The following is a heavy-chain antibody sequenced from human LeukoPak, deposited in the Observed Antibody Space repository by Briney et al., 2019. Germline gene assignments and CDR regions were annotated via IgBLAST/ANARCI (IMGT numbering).Heavy chain of an antibody. CDR1: GGSISSSSYY. CDR3: ARLGGSYYLDFDY. V-gene: IGHV4-39*01. CDR2: IYYSGST. J-gene: IGHJ4*02. D-gene: IGHD1-26*01. Sequence: NPSETLSLTCTVSGGSISSSSYYWGWIRQPPGKGLEWIGSIYYSGSTYYNPSLKSRVTISVDTSKNQFSLKLSSVTAADTAVYYCARLGGSYYLDFDYWGQGTLVTVSS.